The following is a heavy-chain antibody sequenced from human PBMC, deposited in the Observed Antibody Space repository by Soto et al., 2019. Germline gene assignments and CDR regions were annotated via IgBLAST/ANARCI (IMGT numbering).Heavy chain of an antibody. D-gene: IGHD6-19*01. CDR1: GGSINSYY. J-gene: IGHJ4*02. CDR2: IYYSART. CDR3: ARLSLQWRVLYFDY. V-gene: IGHV4-59*08. Sequence: QVQLQESGPGLVKPSETLSLTCTVSGGSINSYYWSWIRQPPGKGLEWSGYIYYSARTNYNPSLKSRITISVDASKNQFSLKLSSVTAADTAVYYCARLSLQWRVLYFDYWGQGTLVTVSS.